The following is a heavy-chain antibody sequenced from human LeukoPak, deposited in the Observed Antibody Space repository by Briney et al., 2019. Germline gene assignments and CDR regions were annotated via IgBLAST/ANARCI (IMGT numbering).Heavy chain of an antibody. V-gene: IGHV4-30-4*01. CDR1: GGSISSGDYY. CDR2: IYYSGSS. J-gene: IGHJ4*02. D-gene: IGHD4-17*01. Sequence: SETLSLTCTVSGGSISSGDYYWRWIRQPPGKGLEWIGYIYYSGSSYYIPSLKSRVTMSVDTSKNQFSLRLSSVTAADTAVYYCARQIYGDLYYFDYWGQGTLVTVSS. CDR3: ARQIYGDLYYFDY.